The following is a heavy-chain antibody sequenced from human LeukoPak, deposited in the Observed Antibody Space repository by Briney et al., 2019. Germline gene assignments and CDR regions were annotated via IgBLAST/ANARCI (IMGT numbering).Heavy chain of an antibody. V-gene: IGHV1-69*13. CDR2: IIPIFGTA. Sequence: SVKVSCKASGGTFSSYAISWVRQAPGQRLEWMGGIIPIFGTANYAQKFQGRVTITADESTSTAYMELSSLRSEDTAVYYCARGTYYYDSSGYYRLDYWGQGTLATVSS. J-gene: IGHJ4*02. CDR3: ARGTYYYDSSGYYRLDY. D-gene: IGHD3-22*01. CDR1: GGTFSSYA.